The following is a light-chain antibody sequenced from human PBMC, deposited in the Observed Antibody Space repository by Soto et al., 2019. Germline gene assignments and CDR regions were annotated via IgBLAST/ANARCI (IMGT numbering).Light chain of an antibody. CDR1: QTITPTY. CDR3: QQYDRLPVT. V-gene: IGKV3-20*01. J-gene: IGKJ1*01. CDR2: GAS. Sequence: DIVLTQSPGTLSLSPGAGATLSCRASQTITPTYLAWYQQRPGQAPRLLIYGASARATGIPDRFSGSGSGTDFTLTISGLEPEDFAVYYCQQYDRLPVTFGQGTKVEIK.